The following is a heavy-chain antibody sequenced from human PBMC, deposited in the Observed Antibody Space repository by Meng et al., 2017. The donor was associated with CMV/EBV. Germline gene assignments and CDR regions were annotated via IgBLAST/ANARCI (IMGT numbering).Heavy chain of an antibody. CDR3: ARDVGGTMVRGVIIAPYYFDY. J-gene: IGHJ4*02. CDR1: SYS. V-gene: IGHV3-21*01. D-gene: IGHD3-10*01. Sequence: SYSRNWVRQGPGKGLEWVSSISSSSSYIYYADSVKGRFTISRDNVKNSLYLQMNSLRAEDTAVYYCARDVGGTMVRGVIIAPYYFDYWGQGTLVTVSS. CDR2: ISSSSSYI.